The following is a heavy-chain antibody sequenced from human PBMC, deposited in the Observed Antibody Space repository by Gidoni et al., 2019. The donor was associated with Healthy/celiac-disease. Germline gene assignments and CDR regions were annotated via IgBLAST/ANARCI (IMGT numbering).Heavy chain of an antibody. Sequence: EVQLLESGGGLVQPGGSLRLSCAASGFPFRSNAMRWVRQAPGKGLEWVSAISGSGGSTYYADSVKGRFTISRDNSKNTLYLQMNSLRAEDTAVYYCAKGLTADDAFDIWGQGTMVTVSS. CDR3: AKGLTADDAFDI. V-gene: IGHV3-23*01. CDR2: ISGSGGST. D-gene: IGHD2-21*02. CDR1: GFPFRSNA. J-gene: IGHJ3*02.